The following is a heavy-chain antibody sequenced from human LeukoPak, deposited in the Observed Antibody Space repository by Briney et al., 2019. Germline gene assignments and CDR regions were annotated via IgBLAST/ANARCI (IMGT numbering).Heavy chain of an antibody. J-gene: IGHJ4*02. CDR1: GFTFSSYA. V-gene: IGHV3-30-3*01. CDR2: ISYDGSNK. Sequence: GGSLRLSCAASGFTFSSYAMHWVRQAPGKGLEWVAVISYDGSNKYYADSVKGRFTISRDNSKNTLYLQMNSLRAEDTAVYYCARGIITMIVVVPLGFDYWGQGTLVSVSS. D-gene: IGHD3-22*01. CDR3: ARGIITMIVVVPLGFDY.